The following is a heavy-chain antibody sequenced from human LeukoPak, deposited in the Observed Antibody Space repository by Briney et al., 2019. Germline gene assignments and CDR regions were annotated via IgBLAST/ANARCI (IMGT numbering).Heavy chain of an antibody. CDR1: GFTFSSYG. V-gene: IGHV3-23*01. J-gene: IGHJ3*02. CDR2: ISGSGGST. Sequence: GGSLRLSCAASGFTFSSYGMSWVRQAPGKGLEWVSAISGSGGSTYYADSVKGRFTISRDNSKNTLYLQMNSLRAEDTAVYYCAKDPSDSSGYRFGSDAFDIWGQGTMVTVSS. D-gene: IGHD3-22*01. CDR3: AKDPSDSSGYRFGSDAFDI.